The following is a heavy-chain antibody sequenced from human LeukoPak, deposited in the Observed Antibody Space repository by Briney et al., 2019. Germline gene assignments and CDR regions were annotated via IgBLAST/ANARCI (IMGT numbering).Heavy chain of an antibody. CDR2: ISWNSGSI. CDR1: GFTFDDYA. D-gene: IGHD5-12*01. J-gene: IGHJ4*02. V-gene: IGHV3-9*01. Sequence: PGGSLRLSCAASGFTFDDYAMHWVRQAPGKGLEWVSGISWNSGSIGYADSVKGRFTISRDNAKNSLYLQMNSLRAEDTAVYYCARENLDIAAIDYWGQGTLVTVSS. CDR3: ARENLDIAAIDY.